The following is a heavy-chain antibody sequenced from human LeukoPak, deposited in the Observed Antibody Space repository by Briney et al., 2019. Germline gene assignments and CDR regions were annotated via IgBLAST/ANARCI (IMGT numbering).Heavy chain of an antibody. CDR2: ISAYNGNT. D-gene: IGHD5-18*01. V-gene: IGHV1-18*01. CDR3: AREDTALRDFDY. J-gene: IGHJ4*02. Sequence: ASVKVSCKASGYTFTSYGNSWVRQAPGQGLEWMGWISAYNGNTNYAQKLQGRVTMTTDTSTSTAYMELRSLRSDDTAVYYCAREDTALRDFDYWGQGTLVTVSS. CDR1: GYTFTSYG.